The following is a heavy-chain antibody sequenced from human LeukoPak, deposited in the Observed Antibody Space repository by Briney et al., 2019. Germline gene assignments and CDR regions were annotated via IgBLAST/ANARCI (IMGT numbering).Heavy chain of an antibody. D-gene: IGHD3-22*01. CDR3: ASYDSSLGAFDI. J-gene: IGHJ3*02. V-gene: IGHV3-74*01. CDR2: INSDGSST. CDR1: GFTFSSYW. Sequence: GGSLRLSCAASGFTFSSYWMHWVRQAPGKGLVWVSRINSDGSSTSYADSVVGRFTISRDNAKNTLYLQMNSLRAEDTAVYYCASYDSSLGAFDIWGQGTMVTVSS.